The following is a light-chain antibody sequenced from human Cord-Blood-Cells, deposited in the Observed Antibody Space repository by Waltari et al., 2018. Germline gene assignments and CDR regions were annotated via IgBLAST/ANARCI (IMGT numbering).Light chain of an antibody. V-gene: IGLV1-51*01. J-gene: IGLJ3*02. CDR2: DNN. Sequence: QSVLTQPPSVSAAPGQKVTISCSGSSSNIGNNYVSWYQQLPGTAPKLLMYDNNKRPSGIPDRFSGSKSGTSATLGITGLQTGDEADDYCGTWDSSLSAWVFGGGTKLTVL. CDR3: GTWDSSLSAWV. CDR1: SSNIGNNY.